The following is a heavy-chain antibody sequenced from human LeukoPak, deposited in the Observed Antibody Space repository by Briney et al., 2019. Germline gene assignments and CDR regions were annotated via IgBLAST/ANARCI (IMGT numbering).Heavy chain of an antibody. D-gene: IGHD3-22*01. V-gene: IGHV3-23*01. CDR2: ISGSGGST. CDR1: GITFSTYA. J-gene: IGHJ4*02. CDR3: ARDFYYDSSGYYQYYFDY. Sequence: PGGSLRLSCAASGITFSTYAMSWVRQAPGKGLEWVSAISGSGGSTYYADSVKGRFTISRDNTKNTLYLQMNSLRAEDAAVYYCARDFYYDSSGYYQYYFDYWGQGTLVTVSS.